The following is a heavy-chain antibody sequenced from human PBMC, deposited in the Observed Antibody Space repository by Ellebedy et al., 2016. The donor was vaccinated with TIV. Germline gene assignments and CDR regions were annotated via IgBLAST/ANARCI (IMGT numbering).Heavy chain of an antibody. CDR2: IKSNSDGGAT. CDR1: GFTFTDAW. Sequence: GESLKISCAGSGFTFTDAWMNWVRQTPAKGLEWIGRIKSNSDGGATDYAAPVKDRFTISRDDSKNTLYLEMSSLKMDDTAVYYCIRGMDVWGQGTTVTVSS. CDR3: IRGMDV. J-gene: IGHJ6*02. V-gene: IGHV3-15*07.